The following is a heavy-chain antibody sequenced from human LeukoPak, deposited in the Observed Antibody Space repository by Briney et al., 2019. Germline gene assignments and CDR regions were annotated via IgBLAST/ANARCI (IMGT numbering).Heavy chain of an antibody. Sequence: GGSLRLSCAASGFTFSSYAMSWVRQAPGKGLEWVSAISGSGGSTYYADSVKGRFTISRDNSKNTLYLQMNSLRAEDTAVYYCAKGEYQPPRDCYYYYGMDVWGQGATVTVSS. CDR1: GFTFSSYA. D-gene: IGHD2-2*01. V-gene: IGHV3-23*01. CDR2: ISGSGGST. CDR3: AKGEYQPPRDCYYYYGMDV. J-gene: IGHJ6*02.